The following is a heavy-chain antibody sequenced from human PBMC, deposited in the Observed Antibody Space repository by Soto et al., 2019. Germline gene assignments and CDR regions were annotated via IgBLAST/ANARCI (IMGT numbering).Heavy chain of an antibody. Sequence: QEQLVESGGGVVQPGRSLRLSCAASGFTFSTYGMHWVRQAPGKGLEWVAVMSYDGSNKYYADSVRGRFTISRDNSKNTLYLQMHSLRVEDTAVYYCAKGGGSYYRHPRIDHWGQGTLLTVSS. V-gene: IGHV3-30*18. J-gene: IGHJ4*02. CDR2: MSYDGSNK. CDR3: AKGGGSYYRHPRIDH. CDR1: GFTFSTYG. D-gene: IGHD1-26*01.